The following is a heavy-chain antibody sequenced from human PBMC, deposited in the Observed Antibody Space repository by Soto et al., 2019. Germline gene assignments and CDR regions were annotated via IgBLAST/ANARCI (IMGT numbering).Heavy chain of an antibody. CDR1: GGSISSYY. CDR2: ISYSGST. V-gene: IGHV4-59*01. J-gene: IGHJ3*02. D-gene: IGHD3-16*01. Sequence: QVQLQESGPGLVKPSETLSLICTVSGGSISSYYWTWIRQPPGKGLEWIGYISYSGSTKYNPSLKTRLPILTGTSRNQSSLQRSSVPAADPAAYYCAGGGFASDIWGQGTMVTVSS. CDR3: AGGGFASDI.